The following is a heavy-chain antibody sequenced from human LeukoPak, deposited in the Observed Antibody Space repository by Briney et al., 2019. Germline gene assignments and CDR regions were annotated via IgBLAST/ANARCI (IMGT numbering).Heavy chain of an antibody. D-gene: IGHD6-19*01. Sequence: GGSLRLSCAASGFTFSSYSMNWVRQAPGKGLEWVSSISSSSSYIYYADSVKGRFTISRDNAKNSLYLQMNSLRAEDTAVYYCARGPVSSGWYRDAFDIWGQGTMVTVSS. V-gene: IGHV3-21*01. CDR3: ARGPVSSGWYRDAFDI. CDR1: GFTFSSYS. J-gene: IGHJ3*02. CDR2: ISSSSSYI.